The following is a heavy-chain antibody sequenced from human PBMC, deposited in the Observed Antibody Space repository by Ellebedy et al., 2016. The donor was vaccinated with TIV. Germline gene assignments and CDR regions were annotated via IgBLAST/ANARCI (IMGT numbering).Heavy chain of an antibody. CDR1: GYTFTAYP. CDR3: ARDSRYNWNDWDFYHMDV. CDR2: INTNTGNP. V-gene: IGHV7-4-1*02. D-gene: IGHD1-20*01. J-gene: IGHJ6*03. Sequence: ASVKVSCKASGYTFTAYPMNWVRQAPGQGLEWLGWINTNTGNPTYAQGFSGRFDFSLDTSVSTAYLQITSLKAEDTAVYFCARDSRYNWNDWDFYHMDVWGKGTTVTVSS.